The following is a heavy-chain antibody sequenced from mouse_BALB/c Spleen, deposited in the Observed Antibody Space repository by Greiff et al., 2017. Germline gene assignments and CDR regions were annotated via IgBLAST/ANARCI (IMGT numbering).Heavy chain of an antibody. V-gene: IGHV2-6-7*01. CDR1: GFSLTCYG. J-gene: IGHJ4*01. CDR2: IWGDGST. CDR3: ARDNPYAMDY. Sequence: VKLMESGPGLVAPSQSLSITCTVSGFSLTCYGVNWVRQPPGKGLEWLGMIWGDGSTDYNSALKSRLSISKDNSKSQVFLKMNSLQTDDTARYYCARDNPYAMDYWGQGTSVTVSS.